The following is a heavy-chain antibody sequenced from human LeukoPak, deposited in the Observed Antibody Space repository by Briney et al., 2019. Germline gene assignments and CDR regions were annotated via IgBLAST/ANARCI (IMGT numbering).Heavy chain of an antibody. CDR3: ARDHNY. J-gene: IGHJ4*02. V-gene: IGHV3-66*01. CDR1: GFSVSSNY. Sequence: GGSLRLSCAASGFSVSSNYMSWARQAPGKRLEWVSVIYSDGSTYYADSVKGRFTISRDNSKNTLSLQMNSLRAEDTAVYYCARDHNYWGQGTLVTVSS. CDR2: IYSDGST.